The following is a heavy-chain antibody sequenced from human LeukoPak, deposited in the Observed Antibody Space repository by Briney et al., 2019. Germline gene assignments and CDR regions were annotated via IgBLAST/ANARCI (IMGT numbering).Heavy chain of an antibody. CDR1: GGTFTIYT. Sequence: SVKVSRKGSGGTFTIYTISWVRQAPGQGLEWVGGTIPICGTANYAQKFQGRVTITADESTSTAYMELSSLRSEDTAVYYCARGGYDSSGYYPPFDYWGQGTLVTVSS. CDR2: TIPICGTA. CDR3: ARGGYDSSGYYPPFDY. V-gene: IGHV1-69*13. J-gene: IGHJ4*02. D-gene: IGHD3-22*01.